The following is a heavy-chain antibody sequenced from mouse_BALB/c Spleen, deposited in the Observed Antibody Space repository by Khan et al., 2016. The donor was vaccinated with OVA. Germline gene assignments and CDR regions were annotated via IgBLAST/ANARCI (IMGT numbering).Heavy chain of an antibody. J-gene: IGHJ4*01. CDR1: GYTFTNYF. CDR3: TRHGSSYDAMDY. Sequence: QVQLQQSGAELVRPGASVKLSCKASGYTFTNYFINWVKQRPGQGLEWIGNIYPSDGYTTYNQKFKDTATSTVDKSSSTAYMHLSSPTSDDSAVYYCTRHGSSYDAMDYWGQGTSVTVSS. CDR2: IYPSDGYT. V-gene: IGHV1-69*02. D-gene: IGHD1-1*01.